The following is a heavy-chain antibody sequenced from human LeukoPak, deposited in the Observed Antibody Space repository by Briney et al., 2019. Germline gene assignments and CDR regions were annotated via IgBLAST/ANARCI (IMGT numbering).Heavy chain of an antibody. CDR1: GGSFSGYY. D-gene: IGHD2-15*01. V-gene: IGHV4-59*08. CDR2: IYYSGST. CDR3: ARHRSCGGGSCYSGNFDY. J-gene: IGHJ4*02. Sequence: SETLSLTCAVYGGSFSGYYWSWIRQPPGKGLEWIGYIYYSGSTNYNPSLKSRVTISVDTSKNQFSLKLSSVTAADTAVYYCARHRSCGGGSCYSGNFDYWGQGTLVTVSS.